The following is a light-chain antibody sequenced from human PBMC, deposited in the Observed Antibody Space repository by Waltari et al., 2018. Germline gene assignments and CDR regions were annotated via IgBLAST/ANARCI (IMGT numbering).Light chain of an antibody. J-gene: IGLJ3*02. Sequence: QSALTQPASVSGSPGPSITISCPGTSSDVGGYHYVSWYQQHPGKAPKPMIYDVSNRPSGVSNRFSGSKSGNTASLTISGLQAEDEADYYCSSYTSSSTLWVFGGGTKLTVL. CDR1: SSDVGGYHY. V-gene: IGLV2-14*03. CDR3: SSYTSSSTLWV. CDR2: DVS.